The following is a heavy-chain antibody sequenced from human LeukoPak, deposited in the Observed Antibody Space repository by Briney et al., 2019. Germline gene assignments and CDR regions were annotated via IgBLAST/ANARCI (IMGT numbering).Heavy chain of an antibody. CDR2: INHSGST. CDR1: GGSFSGYH. V-gene: IGHV4-34*01. D-gene: IGHD2-15*01. CDR3: ARGGRGGSCYRCYDY. Sequence: PSETLSLTCAVYGGSFSGYHWSWIRQPPGKGLEWIGEINHSGSTNYNPSLKSRVTISVDTSKNQFSLKPSSVTAADTAVYYCARGGRGGSCYRCYDYWGQGTLVTVSS. J-gene: IGHJ4*02.